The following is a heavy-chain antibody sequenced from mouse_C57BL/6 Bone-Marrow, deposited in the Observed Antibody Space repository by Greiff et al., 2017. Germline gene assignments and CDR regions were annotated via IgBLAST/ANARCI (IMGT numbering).Heavy chain of an antibody. V-gene: IGHV10-1*01. CDR3: VRSNSFAY. Sequence: EVKVVESGGGLVQPKGSLKLSCAASGFSFNTYAMNWVRQAPGKGLEWVARIRSKSNNYATYYADSVKDRFTISRDDSESMLYLQMNNLKTEDTAMYYCVRSNSFAYWGQGTLVTVSA. J-gene: IGHJ3*01. D-gene: IGHD2-5*01. CDR2: IRSKSNNYAT. CDR1: GFSFNTYA.